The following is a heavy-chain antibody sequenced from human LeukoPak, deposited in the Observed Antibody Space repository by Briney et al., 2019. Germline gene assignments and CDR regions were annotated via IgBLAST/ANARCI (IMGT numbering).Heavy chain of an antibody. CDR1: GFTFSSYA. CDR2: ISYDGSNK. V-gene: IGHV3-30-3*01. CDR3: ARDSSEGVYYFDY. J-gene: IGHJ4*02. D-gene: IGHD2-8*01. Sequence: GGSLRLSCAASGFTFSSYAMHWVRQASGKGLEWVAVISYDGSNKYYADSVKGRFTISRDNSKNTLYLQMNSLRAEDTAVYYCARDSSEGVYYFDYWGQGTLVTVSS.